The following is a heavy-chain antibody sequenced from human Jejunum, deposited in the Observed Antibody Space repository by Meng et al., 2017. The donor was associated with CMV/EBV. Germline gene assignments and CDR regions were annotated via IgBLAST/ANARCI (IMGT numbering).Heavy chain of an antibody. CDR2: ISAYNGNT. CDR3: AREADGATFDY. V-gene: IGHV1-18*01. Sequence: QVQRVQSGAEVKKPGASVKVSCEASGFIFTSYAISWVRQAPGQGLQYMGWISAYNGNTNYAQELQGRVTMTTDTSTSTAYMELRSLRFDDTAVYYCAREADGATFDYWGQGTLVTVSS. D-gene: IGHD1-26*01. J-gene: IGHJ4*02. CDR1: GFIFTSYA.